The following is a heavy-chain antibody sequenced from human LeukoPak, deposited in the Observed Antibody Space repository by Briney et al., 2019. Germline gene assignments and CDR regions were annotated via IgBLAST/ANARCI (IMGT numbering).Heavy chain of an antibody. CDR2: ISGSGGST. CDR3: AKDPRQQQLVPY. CDR1: GFTFSSYA. V-gene: IGHV3-23*01. D-gene: IGHD6-13*01. J-gene: IGHJ4*02. Sequence: PGGSLRLSCAASGFTFSSYAMSWVRQAPGKGLEWVSAISGSGGSTYYADSVKGRFTISRDNSKNTLYLQVNSLRAEDTAVYYCAKDPRQQQLVPYWGQGTLVTVSS.